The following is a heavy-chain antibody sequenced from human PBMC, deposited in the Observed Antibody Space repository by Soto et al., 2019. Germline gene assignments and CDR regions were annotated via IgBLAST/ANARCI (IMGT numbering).Heavy chain of an antibody. CDR3: ARVDSSGGFYWAWFDP. J-gene: IGHJ5*02. CDR2: IYYSGST. V-gene: IGHV4-59*01. D-gene: IGHD6-19*01. CDR1: GGSISSYY. Sequence: PSETLSLTRTVSGGSISSYYWSWLRQPPGKGLQWIGYIYYSGSTNYNPSLKSRVTISVDTSKNQFSLKLSSVTAADTAVYYCARVDSSGGFYWAWFDPWGQGTLVTVSS.